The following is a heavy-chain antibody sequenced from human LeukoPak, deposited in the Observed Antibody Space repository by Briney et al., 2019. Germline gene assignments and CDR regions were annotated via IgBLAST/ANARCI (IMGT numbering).Heavy chain of an antibody. CDR3: AQVTSGRFDY. CDR1: GFTFSSYG. CDR2: IAGSGSRV. J-gene: IGHJ4*02. D-gene: IGHD2-2*01. V-gene: IGHV3-23*01. Sequence: GGSLRLSCAVSGFTFSSYGMSWVRQALGKGLEWVSGIAGSGSRVYYADSVTGRFTISRNNSKNTLNLQMNSRRDEDTAIYYCAQVTSGRFDYWGQGTLVTVSS.